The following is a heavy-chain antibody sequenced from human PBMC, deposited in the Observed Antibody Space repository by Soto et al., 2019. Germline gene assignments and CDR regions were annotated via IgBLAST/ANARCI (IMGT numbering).Heavy chain of an antibody. V-gene: IGHV4-59*01. J-gene: IGHJ5*02. CDR2: IFYTGNT. D-gene: IGHD3-10*01. Sequence: QVQLQASGPGLVKPSETLSLTCNVSGGPISSYYWSWIRQSPGKGLEWIGQIFYTGNTNYNPSLKSRVTMSVDIPKKQFSLKLRSVTTADTAIYFCARNNVRGVSNSYNWMDPWGQGTLVTVSS. CDR1: GGPISSYY. CDR3: ARNNVRGVSNSYNWMDP.